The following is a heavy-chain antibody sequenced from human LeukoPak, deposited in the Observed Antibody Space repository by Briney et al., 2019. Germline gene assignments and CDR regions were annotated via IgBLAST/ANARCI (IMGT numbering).Heavy chain of an antibody. Sequence: ASVKVSCKASGYTFTGYFMHWVRQAPGLGLEWMGWINPNSGGTNYAQKFQGRVTMTRDTSISTVYMELTLLRFDDTAVCYCARNYYGSGIYYNPGGYWGQGTLVTVSS. CDR2: INPNSGGT. CDR1: GYTFTGYF. V-gene: IGHV1-2*02. D-gene: IGHD3-10*01. J-gene: IGHJ4*02. CDR3: ARNYYGSGIYYNPGGY.